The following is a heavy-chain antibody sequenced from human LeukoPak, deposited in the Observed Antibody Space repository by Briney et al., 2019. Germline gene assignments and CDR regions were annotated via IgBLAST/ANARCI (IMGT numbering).Heavy chain of an antibody. CDR2: INHSGIT. V-gene: IGHV4-34*01. CDR1: GGSLSGYY. J-gene: IGHJ5*02. D-gene: IGHD6-25*01. CDR3: VRDPATVAPFDP. Sequence: SETLSLTCTVWGGSLSGYYWSWIRQSPEKGLEGMGEINHSGITNYNPSLKSRGTMSPDTYKNQFSMRVTSVTAADTAVYYCVRDPATVAPFDPWGQGTLVTVSS.